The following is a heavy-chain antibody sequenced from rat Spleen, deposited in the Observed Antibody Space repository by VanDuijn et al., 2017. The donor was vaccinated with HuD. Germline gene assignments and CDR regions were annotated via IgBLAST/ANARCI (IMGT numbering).Heavy chain of an antibody. Sequence: EVQLQESGPGLVKPSQSLSLTCSVTDYSITSNFWGWIRKFPGNKMEWMGYISYSGVTSYNPSLKGRVSITRDTSKNQFFLQLNSVTSEDTATYYCVRRRGQVYNNYFDYWGQGVMVTVSS. CDR1: DYSITSNF. J-gene: IGHJ2*01. V-gene: IGHV3-1*01. CDR3: VRRRGQVYNNYFDY. CDR2: ISYSGVT. D-gene: IGHD1-10*01.